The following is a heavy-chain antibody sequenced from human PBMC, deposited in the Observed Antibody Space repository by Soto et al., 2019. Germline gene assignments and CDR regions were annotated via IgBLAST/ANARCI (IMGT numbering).Heavy chain of an antibody. CDR2: INPSDGST. J-gene: IGHJ4*02. Sequence: QVQLVQSGAEVKKPGASVKVSCTASGYPFTSYYVHWVRQAPGQGLEWMGFINPSDGSTNYAQQFQGRVTMTRHTSTSTVYVEVSSLRYEDTDVSYCARERYTRRGIPFDYCGQRTLVPVSS. CDR1: GYPFTSYY. CDR3: ARERYTRRGIPFDY. V-gene: IGHV1-46*01. D-gene: IGHD6-13*01.